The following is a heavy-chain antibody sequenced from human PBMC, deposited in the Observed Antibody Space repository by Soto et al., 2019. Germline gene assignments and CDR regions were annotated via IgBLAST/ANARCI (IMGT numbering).Heavy chain of an antibody. D-gene: IGHD3-10*01. J-gene: IGHJ4*02. Sequence: EVQLVESGGGLVQPGGSLRLSCVASGFTFSGYTMNWVRQTPEKGLEWVSSITTSSNYIHYAESVKGRFTISRDNAKNSLYLQMQTLRAEDTAVYFCARGYFDYWGQGALVTVSS. CDR3: ARGYFDY. V-gene: IGHV3-21*01. CDR1: GFTFSGYT. CDR2: ITTSSNYI.